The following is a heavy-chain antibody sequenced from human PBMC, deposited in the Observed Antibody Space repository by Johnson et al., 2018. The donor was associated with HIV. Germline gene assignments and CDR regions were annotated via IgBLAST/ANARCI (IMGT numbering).Heavy chain of an antibody. V-gene: IGHV3-66*01. D-gene: IGHD3-3*01. CDR3: AKDHRITIFGVVIGDDAFDI. Sequence: EVQLVESGGGVVQPGGSLRLSCAASGFSVSSNYMSWVRQAPGKGLEWVSVIYSGGSTYYADAVKGRFTISRDNSKNTLYLQMNSLRAEDTAVYYCAKDHRITIFGVVIGDDAFDIWGQGTMVTVSS. CDR1: GFSVSSNY. J-gene: IGHJ3*02. CDR2: IYSGGST.